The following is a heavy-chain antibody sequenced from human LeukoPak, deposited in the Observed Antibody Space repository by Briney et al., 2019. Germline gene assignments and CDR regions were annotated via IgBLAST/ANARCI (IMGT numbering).Heavy chain of an antibody. V-gene: IGHV4-34*01. CDR3: ERSVKWIRGGIQYYHYMDV. CDR1: DGSFNGYY. Sequence: SETLSLTCAVYDGSFNGYYWSWIRQPPGKGLEWIGEINQSGSTRYNPSLKSPVTISLDTPKHTFSLKLTSVPAADTAVYYCERSVKWIRGGIQYYHYMDVWGKGTTVTVSS. CDR2: INQSGST. J-gene: IGHJ6*03. D-gene: IGHD2-2*01.